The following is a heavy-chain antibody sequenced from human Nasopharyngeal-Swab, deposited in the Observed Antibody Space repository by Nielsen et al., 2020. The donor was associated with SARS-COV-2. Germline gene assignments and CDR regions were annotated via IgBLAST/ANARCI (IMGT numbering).Heavy chain of an antibody. Sequence: GGSLRLSFAVSGFSFSNAWMSWARQVPGKGLEWVAHITRKSDGGTTRDTAPVKDRVTISRDDSQDTVYLQMNNLQIEDTAVYYCAGSFLGYWGQGTLVTVSS. J-gene: IGHJ4*02. CDR3: AGSFLGY. CDR1: GFSFSNAW. D-gene: IGHD1-26*01. V-gene: IGHV3-15*01. CDR2: ITRKSDGGTT.